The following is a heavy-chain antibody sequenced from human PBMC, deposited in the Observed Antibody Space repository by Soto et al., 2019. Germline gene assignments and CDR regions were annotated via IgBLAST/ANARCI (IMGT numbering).Heavy chain of an antibody. J-gene: IGHJ4*02. V-gene: IGHV1-18*04. Sequence: QVQLVQAGAEVKKPGASVKVSCKASGYTFTSYGISWVRQAPGQGLEWMGWISAYNGNTNYAQKLQVRVTMTTDTSTSTAYMELRSLRSDDTAVYYCARVANIVGATGYYRDYWGQGTLVTVSS. CDR1: GYTFTSYG. D-gene: IGHD1-26*01. CDR3: ARVANIVGATGYYRDY. CDR2: ISAYNGNT.